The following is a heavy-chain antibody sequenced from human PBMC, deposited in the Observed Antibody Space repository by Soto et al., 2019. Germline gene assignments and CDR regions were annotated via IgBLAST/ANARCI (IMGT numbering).Heavy chain of an antibody. J-gene: IGHJ5*02. V-gene: IGHV3-53*01. Sequence: GGSLRLSCAASGFTVSNTYMTWVRQPPGKGLECVSVIYTAGGTNYADSVKGRFIISRDNSKNTLYLQMNSLRAEDTAVYYCARALTVGKGGFEPWRQGTLVSVAS. CDR3: ARALTVGKGGFEP. CDR1: GFTVSNTY. CDR2: IYTAGGT. D-gene: IGHD4-4*01.